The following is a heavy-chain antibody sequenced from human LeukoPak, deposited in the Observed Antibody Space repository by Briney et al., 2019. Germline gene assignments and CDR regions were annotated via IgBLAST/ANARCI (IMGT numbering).Heavy chain of an antibody. CDR3: ARRGSSSSDDYMDV. J-gene: IGHJ6*03. D-gene: IGHD6-6*01. V-gene: IGHV7-4-1*02. CDR2: INTNTGNP. Sequence: GASVKVSCKASGYTFTSYAMNWVRQAPGQGPGWMGWINTNTGNPTYAQGFTGRFVFSLDTSVSTAYLQISSLKAEDTAVYYCARRGSSSSDDYMDVWGKGTTVTVSS. CDR1: GYTFTSYA.